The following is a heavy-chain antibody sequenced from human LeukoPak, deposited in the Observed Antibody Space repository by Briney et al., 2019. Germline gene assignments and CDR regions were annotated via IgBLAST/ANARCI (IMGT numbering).Heavy chain of an antibody. CDR2: ISGSGGST. CDR1: GFTFSSYA. D-gene: IGHD6-13*01. Sequence: GGSLRLSCAASGFTFSSYAMSWVRQAPGNGLEWVSAISGSGGSTYYADSEKGRFTISRDNSKNTLYLQMNSLRAEDTAVYYCAKLSSTWPKTFDYWGQGTLVTVSS. J-gene: IGHJ4*02. V-gene: IGHV3-23*01. CDR3: AKLSSTWPKTFDY.